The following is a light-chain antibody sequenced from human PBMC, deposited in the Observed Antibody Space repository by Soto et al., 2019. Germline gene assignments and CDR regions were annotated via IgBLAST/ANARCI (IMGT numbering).Light chain of an antibody. J-gene: IGLJ1*01. CDR3: CSYAGSSSYV. Sequence: QCVITETASVSGSPGHLITISCTGTSSEVGSYNLVSWYQQHPGKAPKLMISKDRKRPSGVSDRFSGSKSGNAASLTISVLQAEGEADCYCCSYAGSSSYVFGTGTKVTVL. V-gene: IGLV2-23*01. CDR2: KDR. CDR1: SSEVGSYNL.